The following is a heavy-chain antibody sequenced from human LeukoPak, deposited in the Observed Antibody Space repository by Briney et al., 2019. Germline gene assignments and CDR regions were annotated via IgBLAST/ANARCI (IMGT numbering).Heavy chain of an antibody. CDR1: GFTFSTYW. CDR2: IKEDGSAK. J-gene: IGHJ4*02. Sequence: PGGSLRLSCAASGFTFSTYWMSCVRQAPGKGLEWVANIKEDGSAKYYVDSVKGRFTISRDNAKNPLYLQMNSLRAEDTAVYYCARDYDGVRGHWWGQGTLVTVSS. CDR3: ARDYDGVRGHW. D-gene: IGHD2-8*01. V-gene: IGHV3-7*04.